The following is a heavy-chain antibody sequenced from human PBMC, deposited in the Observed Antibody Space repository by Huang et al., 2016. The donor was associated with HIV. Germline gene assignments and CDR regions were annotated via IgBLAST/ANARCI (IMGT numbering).Heavy chain of an antibody. J-gene: IGHJ4*02. CDR1: GFDFSSYA. CDR2: ISNDGNNM. Sequence: QVQLGESGGGVVQPEKSLRLSCAASGFDFSSYAMNWVSQAPGKGPQWVAGISNDGNNMYYSDAVKGRFIISRDNSKNTLDLQMNSLRGEDTAIYYCARGGILGTSWYRPFDYWGQGTLVTVSS. D-gene: IGHD6-13*01. V-gene: IGHV3-30-3*01. CDR3: ARGGILGTSWYRPFDY.